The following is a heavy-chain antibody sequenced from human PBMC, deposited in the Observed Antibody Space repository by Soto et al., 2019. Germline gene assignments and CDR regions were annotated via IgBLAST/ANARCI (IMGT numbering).Heavy chain of an antibody. CDR1: GFTFSSYA. V-gene: IGHV3-30-3*01. Sequence: GGSLRLSCAASGFTFSSYAMHWVRQAPGKGLEWVAVISYDGSNKYYADSVKGRFTISRDNSKNTLYLQMNSLRAEDTAVYYCAREDVDPYCSSTSCSSYYYYGMDGRGQGTTVTVSS. J-gene: IGHJ6*02. CDR2: ISYDGSNK. D-gene: IGHD2-2*01. CDR3: AREDVDPYCSSTSCSSYYYYGMDG.